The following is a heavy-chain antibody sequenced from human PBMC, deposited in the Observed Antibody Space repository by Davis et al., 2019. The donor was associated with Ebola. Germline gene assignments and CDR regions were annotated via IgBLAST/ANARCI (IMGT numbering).Heavy chain of an antibody. D-gene: IGHD5-18*01. V-gene: IGHV3-74*01. CDR2: INGDGNTI. CDR1: RVTSTTNW. Sequence: HTGGSLRLSCAASRVTSTTNWMHWVRQAPGKGLVWVSRINGDGNTIGYADSVKGRFTISRDNAKNTLYLQMNSLRAEDTAVYYCARRSGYNYGYEGMDVWGKGTTVTVSS. J-gene: IGHJ6*04. CDR3: ARRSGYNYGYEGMDV.